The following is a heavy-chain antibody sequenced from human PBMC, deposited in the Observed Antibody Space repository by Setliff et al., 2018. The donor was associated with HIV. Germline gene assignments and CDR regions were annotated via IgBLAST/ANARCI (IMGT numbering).Heavy chain of an antibody. CDR1: GFTFSNDA. J-gene: IGHJ3*02. CDR3: AKVFAFGIDGFDI. CDR2: VGAVGSPT. D-gene: IGHD3-10*01. Sequence: GESLKISCAASGFTFSNDAMGWVRQGPGQGLEWVSTVGAVGSPTHYAESVRGRFTISQDNSKSTLSLQMNSLREEDTAVYFCAKVFAFGIDGFDIWGQGTRVTVSS. V-gene: IGHV3-23*01.